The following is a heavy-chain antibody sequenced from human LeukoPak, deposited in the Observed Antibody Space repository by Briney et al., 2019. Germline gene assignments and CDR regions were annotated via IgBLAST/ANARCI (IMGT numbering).Heavy chain of an antibody. CDR1: GFTFSSYA. V-gene: IGHV3-23*01. CDR3: AKDSDFLEPYGDGYWYFDL. D-gene: IGHD1-1*01. CDR2: ISGSGGST. J-gene: IGHJ2*01. Sequence: GGSLRLSCAASGFTFSSYAMSWVRQAPGKGLEWVSAISGSGGSTYYADSVKGRFTISRDNSKNTLYLQMNSLRAEDTAVYYCAKDSDFLEPYGDGYWYFDLWGRGTLVTVSS.